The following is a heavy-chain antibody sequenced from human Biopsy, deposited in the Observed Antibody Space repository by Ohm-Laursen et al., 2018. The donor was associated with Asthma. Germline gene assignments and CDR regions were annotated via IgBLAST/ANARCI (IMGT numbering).Heavy chain of an antibody. Sequence: SLRLSCAASGFTFSSYGMHWVRQAPGKGLEWVAVIWYDGSNKYYADSVKGRFTISRDNSKNTLYLQMNSLRAEDTAVYYCTKERYYDFWSGYPIWGQGTMATVSS. CDR2: IWYDGSNK. J-gene: IGHJ3*02. CDR3: TKERYYDFWSGYPI. D-gene: IGHD3-3*01. CDR1: GFTFSSYG. V-gene: IGHV3-33*06.